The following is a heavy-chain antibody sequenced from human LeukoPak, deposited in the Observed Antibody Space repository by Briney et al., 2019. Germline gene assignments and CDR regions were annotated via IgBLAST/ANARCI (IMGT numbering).Heavy chain of an antibody. CDR3: AKTKPYGTTWYGGID. V-gene: IGHV3-23*01. CDR2: IRESGGST. D-gene: IGHD6-13*01. J-gene: IGHJ4*02. CDR1: GFAFSSYA. Sequence: GGSLRLSCAASGFAFSSYAMSWVRQAPGKGLEWVSAIRESGGSTHYADSVKGRFTISRDNSKNTLYLQMNSLRAEDTAVYYCAKTKPYGTTWYGGIDWGQGALVTVSS.